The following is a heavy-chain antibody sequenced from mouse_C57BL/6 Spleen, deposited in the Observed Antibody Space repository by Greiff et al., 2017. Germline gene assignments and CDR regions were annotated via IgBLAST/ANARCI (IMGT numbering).Heavy chain of an antibody. CDR3: AREGYYGSSSYFDY. J-gene: IGHJ2*01. CDR1: GYTFTDYY. Sequence: QVQLQQSGAELVRPGASVKLSCKASGYTFTDYYINWVKQRPGQGLEWIARIYPGSGNTYYNEKFKGKATLTAEKSSSTAYMQLSSLTSEDSAVYFCAREGYYGSSSYFDYGGQGTTLTVSS. CDR2: IYPGSGNT. D-gene: IGHD1-1*01. V-gene: IGHV1-76*01.